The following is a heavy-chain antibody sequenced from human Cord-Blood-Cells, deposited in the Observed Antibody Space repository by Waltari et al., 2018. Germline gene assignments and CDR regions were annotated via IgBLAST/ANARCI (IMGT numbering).Heavy chain of an antibody. D-gene: IGHD4-4*01. J-gene: IGHJ4*02. Sequence: QVQLVESGGGVVPPGRFLRLSCAAYGFSFSSFGMHGVRRAPGKGLEWVAVIWYDGSNKYYADSVKCRFTISRDNSKNTLYLQMNSLRAEDTAVYYCARADDYSNYYFDYWGQGTLVTVSS. CDR1: GFSFSSFG. V-gene: IGHV3-33*01. CDR2: IWYDGSNK. CDR3: ARADDYSNYYFDY.